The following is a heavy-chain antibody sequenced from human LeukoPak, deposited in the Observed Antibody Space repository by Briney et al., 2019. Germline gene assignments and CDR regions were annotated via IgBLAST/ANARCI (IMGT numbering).Heavy chain of an antibody. J-gene: IGHJ4*02. V-gene: IGHV3-30*18. CDR1: GLTFSSHW. Sequence: GGSLRLSCAASGLTFSSHWMHWVRQAPGKGLEWVAVISYDGRNKYYADSVKGRFTISRDNSKNTLSLQVSSLRTEDTAVYYCAKDRYSYAFEYSDSWGQGTLVTVSS. D-gene: IGHD5-18*01. CDR2: ISYDGRNK. CDR3: AKDRYSYAFEYSDS.